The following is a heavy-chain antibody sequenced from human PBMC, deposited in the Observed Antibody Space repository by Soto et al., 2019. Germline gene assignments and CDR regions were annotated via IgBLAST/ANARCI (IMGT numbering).Heavy chain of an antibody. CDR3: AREWCSSSGRAGVDY. D-gene: IGHD2-2*01. CDR2: ITAYRSNT. V-gene: IGHV1-18*01. Sequence: ASVKVSCKASGYTFTDYGISWVRQAPGQGFEWMGWITAYRSNTKNAQKFQGRVTMTADTSTSTVYMDLRSLTSDDTAVYYCAREWCSSSGRAGVDYWGQGTLVTVSS. CDR1: GYTFTDYG. J-gene: IGHJ4*02.